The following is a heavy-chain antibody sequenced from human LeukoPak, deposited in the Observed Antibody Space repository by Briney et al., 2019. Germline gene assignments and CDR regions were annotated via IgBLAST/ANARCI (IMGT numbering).Heavy chain of an antibody. V-gene: IGHV3-30*01. D-gene: IGHD3-22*01. J-gene: IGHJ4*02. CDR3: ASSASVIVVVSPLRY. CDR1: GFTFSSYA. CDR2: ISYDGSNK. Sequence: GGSLRLSCAASGFTFSSYAMHWVRQAPDKGLEWVAVISYDGSNKYYADSVKGRFTIPRDNSKNTLYLQMNSLRAEDTAVYYCASSASVIVVVSPLRYWGQGTLVTVSS.